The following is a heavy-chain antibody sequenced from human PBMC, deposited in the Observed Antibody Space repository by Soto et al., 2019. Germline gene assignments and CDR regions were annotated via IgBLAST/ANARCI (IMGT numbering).Heavy chain of an antibody. J-gene: IGHJ6*02. D-gene: IGHD3-10*01. CDR3: ARDGPYYYASRMDV. Sequence: EVQLVESGGDLVQPGGSLRLSCVASGIPVSSNYMTWVRQAPGKGLEWVSVLHSGDDTYYANSVKGRFTISRHDSTNTVFLQMNSLTAEDTAVYYCARDGPYYYASRMDVWGQGTTVTVSS. V-gene: IGHV3-53*04. CDR2: LHSGDDT. CDR1: GIPVSSNY.